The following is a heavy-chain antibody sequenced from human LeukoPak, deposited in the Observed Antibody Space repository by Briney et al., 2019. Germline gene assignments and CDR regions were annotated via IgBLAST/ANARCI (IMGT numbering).Heavy chain of an antibody. CDR3: ARERADGYCSSTSCYKGYYYYYYMDV. CDR2: INPSGGST. D-gene: IGHD2-2*02. CDR1: GYTFTSYY. J-gene: IGHJ6*03. V-gene: IGHV1-46*01. Sequence: GASVKVSCKASGYTFTSYYMHWVRQAPGQGLEWMGIINPSGGSTSYAQKFQGRVTMTRDMSTSTVYMELSSLRSEDTAVYYCARERADGYCSSTSCYKGYYYYYYMDVWGKGTTVTVSS.